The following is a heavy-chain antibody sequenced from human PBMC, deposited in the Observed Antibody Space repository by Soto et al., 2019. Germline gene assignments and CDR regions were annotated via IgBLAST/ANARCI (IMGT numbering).Heavy chain of an antibody. CDR2: ISYDGSNK. D-gene: IGHD2-15*01. J-gene: IGHJ6*02. Sequence: GGSLRLSCAASGFTFSSYAMHWVRQAPGKGLEWVAVISYDGSNKYYADSVKGRFTISRDNSKNTLYLQMNSLRAVDTAVYYCARGPGGYCSGGSCYEGYYYGMDVWGQGTTVTVSS. CDR3: ARGPGGYCSGGSCYEGYYYGMDV. V-gene: IGHV3-30-3*01. CDR1: GFTFSSYA.